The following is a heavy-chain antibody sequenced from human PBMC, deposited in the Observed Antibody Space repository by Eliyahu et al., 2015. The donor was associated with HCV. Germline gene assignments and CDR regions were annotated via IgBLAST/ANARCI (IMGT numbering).Heavy chain of an antibody. CDR3: ARGHSSGWYFPTSDWFDP. D-gene: IGHD6-19*01. CDR2: ISSSSSYT. Sequence: QVQLVESGGGLVKPGGSLRLSCAASGFTFSDYYMSWIRQAPGKGLEWVSYISSSSSYTNYADSVKGRFTISRDNAKNSLYLQMNSLRAEDTAVYYCARGHSSGWYFPTSDWFDPWGQGTLVTVSS. V-gene: IGHV3-11*05. CDR1: GFTFSDYY. J-gene: IGHJ5*02.